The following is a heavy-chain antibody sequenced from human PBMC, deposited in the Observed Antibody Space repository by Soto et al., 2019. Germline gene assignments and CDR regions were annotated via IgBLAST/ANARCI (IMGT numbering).Heavy chain of an antibody. D-gene: IGHD3-16*01. CDR3: ARPGDNAASFFFDY. CDR2: ISYDGSNK. V-gene: IGHV3-30-3*01. Sequence: PGGSLRLSCAASGFTFSSYAMHWVRQAPGKGLEWVAVISYDGSNKYYADSVKGRFTISRDNSKNTLYLQMNSLRAEDTAVYYCARPGDNAASFFFDYWGQGTLVTVSS. CDR1: GFTFSSYA. J-gene: IGHJ4*02.